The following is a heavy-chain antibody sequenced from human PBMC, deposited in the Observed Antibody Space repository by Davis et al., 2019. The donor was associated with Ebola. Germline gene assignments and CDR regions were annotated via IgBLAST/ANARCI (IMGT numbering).Heavy chain of an antibody. V-gene: IGHV3-33*01. J-gene: IGHJ6*02. CDR2: IWYDGSRK. D-gene: IGHD4-23*01. Sequence: GGSLRLSCAASGFNFRSYGMHWVRQAPDKGLEWVAVIWYDGSRKYYGDSVKGRFTISRDNAKNSLYLQMNSLRAEDTAVYYCARDSPSVGFGMDVWGQGTTVTVSS. CDR1: GFNFRSYG. CDR3: ARDSPSVGFGMDV.